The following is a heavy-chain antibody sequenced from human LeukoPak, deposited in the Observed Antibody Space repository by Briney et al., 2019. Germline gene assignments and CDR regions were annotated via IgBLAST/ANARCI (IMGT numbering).Heavy chain of an antibody. CDR3: AREESGSSGWYDY. J-gene: IGHJ4*02. V-gene: IGHV3-21*01. Sequence: PGGSLRLSCAASRFTFIGYTMNWIRQAPGKGLEWVSSISSRSTYIYYAGSVKGRFTISRDNAKNSLYLQMNSLRAEDTAVYYCAREESGSSGWYDYWGQGTLVTVSS. CDR2: ISSRSTYI. D-gene: IGHD6-19*01. CDR1: RFTFIGYT.